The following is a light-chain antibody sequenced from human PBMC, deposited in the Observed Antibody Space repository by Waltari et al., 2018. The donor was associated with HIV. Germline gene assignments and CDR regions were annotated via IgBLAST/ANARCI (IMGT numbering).Light chain of an antibody. CDR1: SSAVGGYNL. CDR3: CAYAGSTTYVI. J-gene: IGLJ2*01. CDR2: GVS. V-gene: IGLV2-23*02. Sequence: QSALTQPASASGSPGQSITISCTGTSSAVGGYNLVSWYQQHPGKAPKLMIYGVSKRPSGVSNRFSGSKSGNTASLTISGLQAEDEADYYCCAYAGSTTYVIFGGGTKLTVL.